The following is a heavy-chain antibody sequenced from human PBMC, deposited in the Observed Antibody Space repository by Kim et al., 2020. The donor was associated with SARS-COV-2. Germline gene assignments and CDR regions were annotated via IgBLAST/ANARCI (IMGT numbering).Heavy chain of an antibody. Sequence: ASVKVSCKASGYTFTSYGISWVRQAPGQGLEWMGWISAYNGNTNYAQKLQGRVTMTTDTSTSTAYMELRSLRSDDTAVYYCAREYVLLWFGESTYYFDYWGQGTLVTVSS. CDR1: GYTFTSYG. CDR3: AREYVLLWFGESTYYFDY. D-gene: IGHD3-10*01. V-gene: IGHV1-18*04. CDR2: ISAYNGNT. J-gene: IGHJ4*02.